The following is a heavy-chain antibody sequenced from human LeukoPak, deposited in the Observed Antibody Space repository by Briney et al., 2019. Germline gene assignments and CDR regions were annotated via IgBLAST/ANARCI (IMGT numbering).Heavy chain of an antibody. Sequence: ASVKVSCKASGGTFSRYAISWVRQAPGQGLEWMGIINPSGGSTSYAQKFQGRVTMTRDMSTSTVYMELSSLRSEDTAVYYCARDLGSGIVATIKGYDYWGQGTLVTVSS. CDR3: ARDLGSGIVATIKGYDY. J-gene: IGHJ4*02. V-gene: IGHV1-46*01. CDR1: GGTFSRYA. CDR2: INPSGGST. D-gene: IGHD5-12*01.